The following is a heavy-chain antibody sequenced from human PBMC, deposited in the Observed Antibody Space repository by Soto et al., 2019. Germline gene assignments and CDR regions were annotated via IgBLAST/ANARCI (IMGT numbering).Heavy chain of an antibody. Sequence: QLQLQESGPGLVEPSETLSLTCTVSGGSISTSVYYWGWIRQPPGRGLEWMANIYYSGSAYYNPSLKSRVSTSGDTSKNQFSLKLRSVTAADTAVYYCARQGSRAFDIWGQGTMVTVSS. CDR1: GGSISTSVYY. V-gene: IGHV4-39*01. J-gene: IGHJ3*02. CDR2: IYYSGSA. CDR3: ARQGSRAFDI. D-gene: IGHD2-15*01.